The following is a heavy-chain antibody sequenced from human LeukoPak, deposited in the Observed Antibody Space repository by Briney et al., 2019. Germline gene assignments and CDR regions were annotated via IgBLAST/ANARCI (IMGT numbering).Heavy chain of an antibody. CDR3: AKVERGYSYGDY. Sequence: GGSLRLSCAASGFTFSSYGMHWVRQAPGKRLEWVAVLSYDGSRKYYADSVKGRFTISRDNSKNTLYLQMNSLRAEDTAVYYCAKVERGYSYGDYWGQGTLVTVSS. V-gene: IGHV3-30*04. D-gene: IGHD5-18*01. CDR1: GFTFSSYG. J-gene: IGHJ4*02. CDR2: LSYDGSRK.